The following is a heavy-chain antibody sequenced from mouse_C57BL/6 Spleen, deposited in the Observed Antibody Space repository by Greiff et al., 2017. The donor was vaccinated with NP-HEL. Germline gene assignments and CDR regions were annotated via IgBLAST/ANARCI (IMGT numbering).Heavy chain of an antibody. CDR2: IDPSDSYT. J-gene: IGHJ2*01. V-gene: IGHV1-59*01. Sequence: QVQLQQPGAELVRPGTSVKLSCKASGYTFTSYWMHWVKQRPGQGLEWIGVIDPSDSYTNYNQKFKGKATLTVDTSSSTAYMQLSSLTSEDSAVYYCARYGNYAFDYWGQGTTLTVSS. CDR1: GYTFTSYW. D-gene: IGHD2-1*01. CDR3: ARYGNYAFDY.